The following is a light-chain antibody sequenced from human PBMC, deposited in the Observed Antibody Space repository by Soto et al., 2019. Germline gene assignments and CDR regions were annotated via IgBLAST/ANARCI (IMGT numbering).Light chain of an antibody. CDR2: GAS. J-gene: IGKJ5*01. CDR1: QSVSSSF. Sequence: EIVLTQSPGTLPLSPGERATLSCRASQSVSSSFLAWYQPKPGQAPRLLIYGASSRATGIPDRFSGSGSGTDFTLTISRPETEDFAVYFCQQYDISPITFGQGTRLGIK. CDR3: QQYDISPIT. V-gene: IGKV3-20*01.